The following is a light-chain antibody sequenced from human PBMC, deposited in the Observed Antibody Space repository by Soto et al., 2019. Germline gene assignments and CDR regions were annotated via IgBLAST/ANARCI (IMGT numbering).Light chain of an antibody. CDR1: QSISTY. CDR3: QLGYSIART. CDR2: AAS. J-gene: IGKJ2*02. Sequence: DIQLTQSPSSLSASVGDRVTITCRASQSISTYLNWYQQIPGKAPKLLIYAASTLQSGVPSRFSGGGSGTDFTLTISSLQPEDFATYFCQLGYSIARTFGQGTKLEI. V-gene: IGKV1-39*01.